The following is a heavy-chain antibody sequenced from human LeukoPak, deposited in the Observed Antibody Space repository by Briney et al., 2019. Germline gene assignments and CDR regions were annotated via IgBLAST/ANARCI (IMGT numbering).Heavy chain of an antibody. Sequence: PSETLSLTCSVSGGSISSYYWSWIRQPPGKGLEWIGYIYDSGSTNYNPSLKSRVTISVDTSKNQFSLNLRSVSAADTAVYYCARMYYYDSSGYLVDYWGQGTLVTVSS. J-gene: IGHJ4*02. CDR3: ARMYYYDSSGYLVDY. D-gene: IGHD3-22*01. CDR2: IYDSGST. CDR1: GGSISSYY. V-gene: IGHV4-59*08.